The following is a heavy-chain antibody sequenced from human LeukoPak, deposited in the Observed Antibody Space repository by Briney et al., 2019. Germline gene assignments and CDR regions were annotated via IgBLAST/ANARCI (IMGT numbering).Heavy chain of an antibody. Sequence: SVTVSCKASGGTFSSYAISWVRQAPGQGLEWMGRIIPILGIANYAQKFQGRVTITADKSTSTAYMELSSLRSEDTAVYYCASSSGKPPGGYWGQGTLVTVSS. CDR3: ASSSGKPPGGY. J-gene: IGHJ4*02. CDR1: GGTFSSYA. D-gene: IGHD3-22*01. V-gene: IGHV1-69*04. CDR2: IIPILGIA.